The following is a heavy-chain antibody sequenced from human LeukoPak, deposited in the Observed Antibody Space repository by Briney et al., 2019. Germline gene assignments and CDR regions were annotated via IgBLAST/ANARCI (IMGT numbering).Heavy chain of an antibody. CDR2: IYYSGST. J-gene: IGHJ4*02. CDR3: ARANTAMGWGVY. CDR1: GGSFSGYY. V-gene: IGHV4-34*01. D-gene: IGHD5-18*01. Sequence: PSETLSLTCAVYGGSFSGYYWSWIRQPPGKGLEWIGSIYYSGSTYYNPSLKSRVTISVDTSKNQFSLKLSSVTAADTAVYYCARANTAMGWGVYWGQGTLVTVSS.